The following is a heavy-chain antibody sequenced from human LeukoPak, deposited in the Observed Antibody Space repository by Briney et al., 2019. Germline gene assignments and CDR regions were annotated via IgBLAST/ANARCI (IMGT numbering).Heavy chain of an antibody. CDR1: GFTFSSYG. CDR2: ISSSSSYI. D-gene: IGHD3-3*01. CDR3: ARSGYEAPFDI. J-gene: IGHJ3*02. Sequence: GGSLRLSCAASGFTFSSYGMNWVRQAPGKGLEWVSSISSSSSYIYYADSVKGRFTISRDNAKNSLYLQMNSLRAEDTAVYYCARSGYEAPFDIWGQGTMVTVSS. V-gene: IGHV3-21*01.